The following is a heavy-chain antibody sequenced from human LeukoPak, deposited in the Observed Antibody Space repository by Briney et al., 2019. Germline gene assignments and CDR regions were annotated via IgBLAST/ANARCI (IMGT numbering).Heavy chain of an antibody. CDR3: ARTTGDDLKSFDH. J-gene: IGHJ4*02. Sequence: ASVKVSCKASGYTFTSYGVSWLRQAPGQGLEWMGWISTYNGDTNYAQKLQGRVTMTTDTSTSTVYMELRSLRSDDTAVYYCARTTGDDLKSFDHWGQGTLVTVSS. CDR1: GYTFTSYG. D-gene: IGHD7-27*01. CDR2: ISTYNGDT. V-gene: IGHV1-18*01.